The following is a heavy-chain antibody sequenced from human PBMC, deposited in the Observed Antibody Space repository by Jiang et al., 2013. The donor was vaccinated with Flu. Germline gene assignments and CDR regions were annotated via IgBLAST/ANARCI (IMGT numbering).Heavy chain of an antibody. Sequence: GSTYYNPSLKSRVTISVDTSKNQFSLKLSSVTAADTAVYYCASRIVPTGGFDYWGQGTLVTVSS. CDR2: GST. V-gene: IGHV4-39*07. J-gene: IGHJ4*02. CDR3: ASRIVPTGGFDY. D-gene: IGHD7-27*01.